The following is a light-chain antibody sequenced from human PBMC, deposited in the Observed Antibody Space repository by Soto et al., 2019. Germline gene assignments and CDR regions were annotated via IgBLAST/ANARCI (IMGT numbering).Light chain of an antibody. CDR3: QQYNSYSLT. CDR2: DAS. Sequence: IRMTDSRSTLSASVGDIVTITCRASQSISSWLAWYQQKPGKAPKLLIFDASTLESGVPSRFSGSGSGTEFTLTISSLQPDDFATYYCQQYNSYSLTFGGGTKVDIK. V-gene: IGKV1-5*01. CDR1: QSISSW. J-gene: IGKJ4*01.